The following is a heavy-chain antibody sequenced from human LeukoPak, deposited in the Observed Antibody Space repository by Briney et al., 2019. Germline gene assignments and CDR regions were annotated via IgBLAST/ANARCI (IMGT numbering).Heavy chain of an antibody. J-gene: IGHJ5*02. CDR1: GGSISSYY. V-gene: IGHV4-59*01. CDR3: ARNIAAAGNWRDWFDP. CDR2: ISYSGST. D-gene: IGHD6-13*01. Sequence: PSETLSLTCTVSGGSISSYYWSWIRQPPGKGLEWIAYISYSGSTNYNPSLKSRVTISVDTSKNQFSLKLSSVTAADTAVYYCARNIAAAGNWRDWFDPWGQGILVTVSS.